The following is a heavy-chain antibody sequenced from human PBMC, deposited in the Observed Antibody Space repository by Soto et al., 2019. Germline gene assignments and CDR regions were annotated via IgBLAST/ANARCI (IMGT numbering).Heavy chain of an antibody. CDR2: ISGIGGST. J-gene: IGHJ6*02. V-gene: IGHV3-23*01. CDR3: ARNGAYDYVWGSYHSPAPYYYYYGMDV. CDR1: GFTFSSYA. Sequence: HPGGSLRLSCAASGFTFSSYAMSWVRQAPGKGLEWVSAISGIGGSTYYADSVKGRFTISRDNSKNTLYLQMNSLRAEDTAVYYCARNGAYDYVWGSYHSPAPYYYYYGMDVWGQGTTVTVSS. D-gene: IGHD3-16*02.